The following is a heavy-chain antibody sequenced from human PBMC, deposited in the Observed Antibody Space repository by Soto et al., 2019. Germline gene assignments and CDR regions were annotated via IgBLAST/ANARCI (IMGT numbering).Heavy chain of an antibody. J-gene: IGHJ3*02. CDR1: GFTFSSYG. CDR2: ISYDGSNK. V-gene: IGHV3-30*03. CDR3: AILGRVVVAATHTTDAFDI. Sequence: QVQLVESGGGVVQPGRSLRLSCAASGFTFSSYGMHWVRQAPGKGLEWVAVISYDGSNKYYADSVKGRFTISRDNSKNPLYLQMNSLRAEDTAVYYCAILGRVVVAATHTTDAFDIWGQGTMVTVSS. D-gene: IGHD2-15*01.